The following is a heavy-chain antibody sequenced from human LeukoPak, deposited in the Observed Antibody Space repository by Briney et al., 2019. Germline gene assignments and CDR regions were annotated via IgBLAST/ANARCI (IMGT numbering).Heavy chain of an antibody. V-gene: IGHV5-51*01. D-gene: IGHD3-22*01. CDR1: GYSFTSYW. J-gene: IGHJ3*02. Sequence: GESLKISCKGSGYSFTSYWIGWVRQMPGKGLEWMGIIYPGDSDTRYSPSFQGQVTISADKSISTAYLRWSSLKASDTAMYYCARQPSYYYDSSGYYLFGAFDIWGQGTMVTVSS. CDR3: ARQPSYYYDSSGYYLFGAFDI. CDR2: IYPGDSDT.